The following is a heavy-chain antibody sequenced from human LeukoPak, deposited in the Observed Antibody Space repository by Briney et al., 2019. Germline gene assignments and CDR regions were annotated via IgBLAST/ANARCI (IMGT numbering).Heavy chain of an antibody. J-gene: IGHJ4*02. CDR3: AREPRSGGSCYDY. CDR1: GGSISATGYF. D-gene: IGHD2-15*01. V-gene: IGHV4-39*07. Sequence: KPSETLSLTCTVSGGSISATGYFWGWIHQPPGKGLEWIGSIYYSGITHYNPSLKSRVTISVDTSKNQFSLKLSSVTAADTAAYYCAREPRSGGSCYDYWGQGTLVTVSS. CDR2: IYYSGIT.